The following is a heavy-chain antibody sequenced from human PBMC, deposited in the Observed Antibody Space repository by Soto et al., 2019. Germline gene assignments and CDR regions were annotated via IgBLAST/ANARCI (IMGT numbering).Heavy chain of an antibody. CDR1: GFTFINHA. CDR3: AKDQWFWDS. D-gene: IGHD2-8*01. Sequence: PGGSLRLSCAASGFTFINHAMSWVRQASGKGLEWVSVISNSGGGTYHADSVKGRFTISRDNSKNTLYLQMNSLRAEDTAIYYCAKDQWFWDSWGQGTLVTVSS. J-gene: IGHJ4*02. CDR2: ISNSGGGT. V-gene: IGHV3-23*01.